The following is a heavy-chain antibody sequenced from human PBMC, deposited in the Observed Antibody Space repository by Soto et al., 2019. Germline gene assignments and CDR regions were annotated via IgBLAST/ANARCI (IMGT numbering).Heavy chain of an antibody. Sequence: QVQLQESGPGLVKPSQTLSLTCTVSGGYVSSGDYYWTWIRQLPGKGLAWIGHIYYSGSTYYNPSLKSRVSISVDTSKNQFSLRLRSVTAADTAMYYCARDAVPAGIYGRWFDPWGQGTLVTASS. J-gene: IGHJ5*02. CDR3: ARDAVPAGIYGRWFDP. V-gene: IGHV4-31*03. CDR1: GGYVSSGDYY. D-gene: IGHD2-2*01. CDR2: IYYSGST.